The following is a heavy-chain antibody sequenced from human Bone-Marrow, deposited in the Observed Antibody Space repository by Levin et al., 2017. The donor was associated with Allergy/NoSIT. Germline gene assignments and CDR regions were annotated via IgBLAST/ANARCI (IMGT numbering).Heavy chain of an antibody. V-gene: IGHV1-69*02. D-gene: IGHD4-17*01. CDR1: GGTFSSYT. CDR3: TRGDIGAPDYGDYDSRFDY. J-gene: IGHJ4*02. CDR2: ISLILGMT. Sequence: SVKVSCQASGGTFSSYTINWVRQTPGQGLEWMGRISLILGMTNYAQKFQGRVTITADKSTSTVYMDLISLRSEDTAMYYCTRGDIGAPDYGDYDSRFDYWGQGTLVTVSS.